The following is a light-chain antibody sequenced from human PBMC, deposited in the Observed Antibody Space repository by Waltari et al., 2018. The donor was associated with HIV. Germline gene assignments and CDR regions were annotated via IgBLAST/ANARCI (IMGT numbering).Light chain of an antibody. Sequence: EIVMTQSPATLSVSPGESATLSCKASQNVNRDLAWYQQRPGQAPRLLIFSTSHRSFGVPARFSGSGFGTEFTLTISSLQSEDFAVYYCQQYHGETHMYTFGQGTKVEIK. V-gene: IGKV3-15*01. CDR1: QNVNRD. J-gene: IGKJ2*01. CDR2: STS. CDR3: QQYHGETHMYT.